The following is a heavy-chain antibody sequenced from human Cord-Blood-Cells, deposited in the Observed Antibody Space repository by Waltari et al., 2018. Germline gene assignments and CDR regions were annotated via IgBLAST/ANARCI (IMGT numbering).Heavy chain of an antibody. Sequence: EVQLVESGGGLVQPGGSLRLSCAASGFTFSSYWMHWVRQAPGKGLVWSSGIKREGSGRGYADAGKGRFTSSRDNAKNTLYLQMNSLRAEDTTVYYCAREGFVAARPAWWFDPWGQGTLVTVSS. V-gene: IGHV3-74*01. CDR1: GFTFSSYW. CDR2: IKREGSGR. J-gene: IGHJ5*02. CDR3: AREGFVAARPAWWFDP. D-gene: IGHD6-6*01.